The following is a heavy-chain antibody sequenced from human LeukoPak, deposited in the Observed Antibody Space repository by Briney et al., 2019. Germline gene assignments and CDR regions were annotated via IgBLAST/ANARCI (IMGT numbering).Heavy chain of an antibody. CDR1: GYKFNTYD. Sequence: ASVKVSCKASGYKFNTYDITWVRQAPGQGLEWMGWISGYNGNRNYAQKFQGRVTMTTDTCTSTANMELRSLRSDDTAVYYCARVTTVTRSPWSWGPKKIGQEVNWFDPWGQGTLVIVSS. D-gene: IGHD4-17*01. V-gene: IGHV1-18*01. J-gene: IGHJ5*02. CDR3: ARVTTVTRSPWSWGPKKIGQEVNWFDP. CDR2: ISGYNGNR.